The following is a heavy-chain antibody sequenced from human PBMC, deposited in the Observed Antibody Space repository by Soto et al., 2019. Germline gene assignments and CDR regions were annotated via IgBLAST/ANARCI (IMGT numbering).Heavy chain of an antibody. J-gene: IGHJ2*01. D-gene: IGHD3-9*01. CDR2: INDRGSI. Sequence: QVQLQQWGAGPLRPLETLSLTCGVSGGSFSGYYWAWIRQSPGKGLEWIGEINDRGSINYNPSLKSLVSISVVTSKNHYSLNLRSVTAAATAVYYCARESHDILTGPPWVWYFDLWGRGTLVTVSS. CDR3: ARESHDILTGPPWVWYFDL. CDR1: GGSFSGYY. V-gene: IGHV4-34*01.